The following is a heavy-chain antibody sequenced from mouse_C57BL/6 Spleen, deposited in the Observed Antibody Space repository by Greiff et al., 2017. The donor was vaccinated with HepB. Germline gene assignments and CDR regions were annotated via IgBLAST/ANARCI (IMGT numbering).Heavy chain of an antibody. D-gene: IGHD1-1*01. Sequence: QVQLQQSGPELVKPGASVKISCKASGYAFSSSWMNWVKQRPGKGLEWIGRIYPGDGDTNYNGKFKGKATLTADKSSSTAYMQLSSLTSEDSAVYFCARGLRYPDYWGQGTTLTVSS. CDR3: ARGLRYPDY. V-gene: IGHV1-82*01. CDR1: GYAFSSSW. CDR2: IYPGDGDT. J-gene: IGHJ2*01.